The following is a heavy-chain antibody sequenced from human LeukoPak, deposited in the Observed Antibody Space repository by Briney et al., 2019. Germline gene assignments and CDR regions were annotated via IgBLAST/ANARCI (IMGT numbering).Heavy chain of an antibody. Sequence: GGSLRLSCAASTFTFSRYAMAWVRQAPGKGLEWVSAISPTGASTYYADSVKGRFTISRDNSKNTLSLEMNSLRAEDTAVYYCATGATLWYYYMDVWGKGTTVTVSS. CDR3: ATGATLWYYYMDV. CDR2: ISPTGAST. D-gene: IGHD1-26*01. J-gene: IGHJ6*03. V-gene: IGHV3-23*01. CDR1: TFTFSRYA.